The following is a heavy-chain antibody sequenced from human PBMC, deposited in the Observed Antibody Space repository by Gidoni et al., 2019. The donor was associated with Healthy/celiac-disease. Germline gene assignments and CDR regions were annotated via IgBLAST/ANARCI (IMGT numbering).Heavy chain of an antibody. J-gene: IGHJ6*02. CDR2: IGTAGDT. CDR3: ARAGDSSGYFRSYYYYGMDV. Sequence: EVQLVESGGGLVQPGGSLRLSCAASGFTFSSYDMHWVRQATGKGLEWVSAIGTAGDTYYPGSVKCRFTISRENAKNSLYLQMNSLRAEDTAVYYCARAGDSSGYFRSYYYYGMDVWGQGTTVTVSS. CDR1: GFTFSSYD. D-gene: IGHD3-22*01. V-gene: IGHV3-13*01.